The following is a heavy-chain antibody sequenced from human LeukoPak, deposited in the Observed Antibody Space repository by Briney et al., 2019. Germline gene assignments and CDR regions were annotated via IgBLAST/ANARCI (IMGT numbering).Heavy chain of an antibody. CDR2: IWYDGSNK. Sequence: GGSLRLSCAASGFTFSSYVMHWVRQAPGKGLEWVAVIWYDGSNKYYADSVKGRFTISRDNSKNTLYLQMNSLRAEDTAVYYCARDPSIVGATTDLPGYWGQGTLVTVSS. CDR3: ARDPSIVGATTDLPGY. V-gene: IGHV3-33*01. CDR1: GFTFSSYV. J-gene: IGHJ4*02. D-gene: IGHD1-26*01.